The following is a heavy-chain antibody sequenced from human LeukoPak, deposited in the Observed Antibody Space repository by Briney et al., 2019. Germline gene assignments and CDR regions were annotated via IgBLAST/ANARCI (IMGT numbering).Heavy chain of an antibody. V-gene: IGHV1-46*01. D-gene: IGHD6-19*01. J-gene: IGHJ5*02. CDR3: ARDLDSSGWFTQGVDP. CDR2: INPSGGST. CDR1: GYTFTSYY. Sequence: ASVKVSCKASGYTFTSYYMHWVRQAPGQGLEWMGIINPSGGSTGYAQKFQGRVTMTRDTSTSTVYMELSSLRSEDTAVYYCARDLDSSGWFTQGVDPWGQGTLVTVSS.